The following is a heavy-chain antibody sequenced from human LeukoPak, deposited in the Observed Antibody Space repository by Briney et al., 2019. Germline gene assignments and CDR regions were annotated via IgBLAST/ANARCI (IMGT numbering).Heavy chain of an antibody. V-gene: IGHV3-21*01. CDR1: GFTFSSDR. Sequence: GGSLRLSCVASGFTFSSDRMNWVRQAPGKGLEWVSTIYSGSDYIYYADSVKGRFTISRDNAKNSLYLQMNCLRAEDTAIYYCARDLPVSGAYHQFDSWGQGTLVTVSS. J-gene: IGHJ4*02. CDR3: ARDLPVSGAYHQFDS. CDR2: IYSGSDYI. D-gene: IGHD4/OR15-4a*01.